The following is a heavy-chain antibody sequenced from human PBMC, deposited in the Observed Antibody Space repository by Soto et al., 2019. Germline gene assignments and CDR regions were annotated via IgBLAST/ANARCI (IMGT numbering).Heavy chain of an antibody. D-gene: IGHD2-2*01. CDR2: IRSKAYGGTT. V-gene: IGHV3-49*03. CDR3: TRYLGYCSSTSCVNTSPFDP. J-gene: IGHJ5*02. CDR1: GFTFGDYA. Sequence: GGSLRLSCTASGFTFGDYAMSWFRQAPGKGLEWVGFIRSKAYGGTTEYAASVKGRFTISRDDSKSIAYLQMNSLKTEDTAVYYCTRYLGYCSSTSCVNTSPFDPWGQGTLVTVSS.